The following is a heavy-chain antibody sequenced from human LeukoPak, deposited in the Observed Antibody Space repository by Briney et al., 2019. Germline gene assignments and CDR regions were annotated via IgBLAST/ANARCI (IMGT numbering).Heavy chain of an antibody. V-gene: IGHV4-34*01. D-gene: IGHD2-2*01. CDR2: INHSGST. J-gene: IGHJ6*02. Sequence: SETLSLTCAVYGGSFSGYYWSWIRQRPGKGLEWIGEINHSGSTNYNPSLKSRVTISVDTSKNQFSLKLSSVTAADTAVYYCARGLPLLSYYYYGMDVWGQGTTVTVSS. CDR3: ARGLPLLSYYYYGMDV. CDR1: GGSFSGYY.